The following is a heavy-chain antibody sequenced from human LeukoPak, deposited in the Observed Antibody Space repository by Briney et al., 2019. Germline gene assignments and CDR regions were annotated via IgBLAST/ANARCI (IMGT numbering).Heavy chain of an antibody. V-gene: IGHV3-30-3*01. Sequence: GGSLRLSCAASGFTFSRFSFHWVRQAPGKGLEWVAVISHEGSNKYYADSVKGRFTISRDNSKKTVYLQMNSLRPEDTAVYYCARERPENPGVQPLGYWGQGPLVTVSS. D-gene: IGHD6-13*01. CDR1: GFTFSRFS. CDR3: ARERPENPGVQPLGY. J-gene: IGHJ4*02. CDR2: ISHEGSNK.